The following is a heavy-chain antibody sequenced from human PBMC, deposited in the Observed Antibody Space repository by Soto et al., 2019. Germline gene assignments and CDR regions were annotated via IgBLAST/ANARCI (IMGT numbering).Heavy chain of an antibody. V-gene: IGHV4-59*01. CDR1: GGSISIDY. D-gene: IGHD3-9*01. Sequence: PSETLSLTFTVSGGSISIDYWSWIRQPPGKGLEWIGYIYYSGSTKYHTSLKSRVTISVETSKNQLPLKLSSVTAEEKAVYYCARTVYDNFDYWGQGTLVTVSS. CDR2: IYYSGST. CDR3: ARTVYDNFDY. J-gene: IGHJ4*02.